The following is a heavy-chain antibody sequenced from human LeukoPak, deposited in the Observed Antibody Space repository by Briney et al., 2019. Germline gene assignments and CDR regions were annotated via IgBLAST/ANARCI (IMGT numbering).Heavy chain of an antibody. J-gene: IGHJ4*02. CDR3: ARGLQGYCSGGSCYEEKYYFDY. V-gene: IGHV1-18*01. CDR2: ISAYNGNT. D-gene: IGHD2-15*01. Sequence: GASVKVSCKASGYTFTSYGISWVRQAPGQGLEWMGWISAYNGNTNYAQKLQGRVTMTTDTSTSTAYMELRSLRSDDTAVYYCARGLQGYCSGGSCYEEKYYFDYWGQGTLVTVSS. CDR1: GYTFTSYG.